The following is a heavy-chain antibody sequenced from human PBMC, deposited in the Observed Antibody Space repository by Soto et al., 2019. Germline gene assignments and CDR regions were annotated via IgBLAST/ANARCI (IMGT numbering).Heavy chain of an antibody. D-gene: IGHD3-9*01. V-gene: IGHV1-58*02. J-gene: IGHJ6*02. CDR1: GFTFTSSA. CDR3: TTSLLTGYYIGYYYYGMDV. Sequence: ASVKVSCKASGFTFTSSAMQWVRQARGQRLEWIGWIVVGSGNTNYAQKFQERVTITRDMSTSTAYMELSSLKTEDTAVYYCTTSLLTGYYIGYYYYGMDVWGQGTTVTVSS. CDR2: IVVGSGNT.